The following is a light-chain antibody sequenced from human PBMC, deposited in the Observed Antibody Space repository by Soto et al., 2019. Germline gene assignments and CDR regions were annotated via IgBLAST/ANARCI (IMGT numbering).Light chain of an antibody. Sequence: QSALAQPRSVSESPGQSVTVSCIGTSSDVGDYNSVSWYQQHPGKAPKLMIYDVSKRPSGVPDRFSGSKSGNTASLTISGLQAEDEADYYCCSYVGGYSYVFGIGTKV. V-gene: IGLV2-11*01. CDR3: CSYVGGYSYV. CDR1: SSDVGDYNS. J-gene: IGLJ1*01. CDR2: DVS.